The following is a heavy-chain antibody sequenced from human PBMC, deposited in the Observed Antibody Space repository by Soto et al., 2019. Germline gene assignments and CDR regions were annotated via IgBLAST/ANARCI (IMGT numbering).Heavy chain of an antibody. CDR2: INHSGST. Sequence: SETLSLTCAVYGGSFSGYYWSWIRQPPGQGLEWIGEINHSGSTNYNPSLKSRVTISVDTSKNQFSLKLSSVTAADTAVYYCARDRSLSSSWYWGYYYYGMDVWGQGTTVTVSS. CDR3: ARDRSLSSSWYWGYYYYGMDV. D-gene: IGHD6-13*01. V-gene: IGHV4-34*01. J-gene: IGHJ6*02. CDR1: GGSFSGYY.